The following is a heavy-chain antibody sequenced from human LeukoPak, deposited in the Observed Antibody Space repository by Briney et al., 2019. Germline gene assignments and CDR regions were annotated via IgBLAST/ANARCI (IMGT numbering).Heavy chain of an antibody. CDR3: ARDKIVGASNLDY. V-gene: IGHV3-7*01. J-gene: IGHJ4*02. CDR2: INQHGSEK. D-gene: IGHD1-26*01. Sequence: GGSLRLSCAASGFPFSSYAMSWVRQAPGKGLEWVANINQHGSEKYYVDSVKGRFTISRDNAKNSLYLQMDSLRAEDTAVYYCARDKIVGASNLDYWGQGTLVTVSS. CDR1: GFPFSSYA.